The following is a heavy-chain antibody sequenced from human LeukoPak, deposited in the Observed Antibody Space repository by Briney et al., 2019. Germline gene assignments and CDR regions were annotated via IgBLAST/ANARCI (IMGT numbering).Heavy chain of an antibody. J-gene: IGHJ4*02. CDR3: ARATGQWLVRGFDY. CDR2: IGSSGTTI. D-gene: IGHD6-19*01. CDR1: GFTFSNYE. V-gene: IGHV3-48*03. Sequence: PGGSLRLSCAASGFTFSNYEMNWVRQAPGKGLEWVSYIGSSGTTIYYADSVKGRFTIPRDNAKNSLYLQMSSLRAEDTAVYYCARATGQWLVRGFDYWGRGTLVPVSS.